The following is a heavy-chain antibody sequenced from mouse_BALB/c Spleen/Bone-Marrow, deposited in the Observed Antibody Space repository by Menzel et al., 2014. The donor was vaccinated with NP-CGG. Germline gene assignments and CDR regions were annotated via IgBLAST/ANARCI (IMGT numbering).Heavy chain of an antibody. D-gene: IGHD2-1*01. J-gene: IGHJ2*01. Sequence: EVKLVESGGGLVQPKGSLKPSCAASGFTFKTYAMNWVRQAPGKGLEWVAHLRSKSNNYATYYADSVKDRFTISRDDSQSMLYLQMNNLKTEDTAIYSCVRGYGNLDYWGQGTTLTVSS. V-gene: IGHV10-1*02. CDR1: GFTFKTYA. CDR2: LRSKSNNYAT. CDR3: VRGYGNLDY.